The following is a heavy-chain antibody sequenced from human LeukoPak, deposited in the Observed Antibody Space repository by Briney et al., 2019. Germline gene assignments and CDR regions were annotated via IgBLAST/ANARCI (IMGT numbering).Heavy chain of an antibody. V-gene: IGHV3-23*01. CDR2: INKSGGRT. CDR3: AKGDLITETNFDY. D-gene: IGHD3-10*01. CDR1: GFTFSSYP. J-gene: IGHJ4*02. Sequence: GGSLRLSLPASGFTFSSYPLAWFRQAPGKGLEWVSGINKSGGRTNYVDSVKGRFTMSRDNSKNTLYLQMNTLRAEDTAVYYCAKGDLITETNFDYWGPGALVTVSS.